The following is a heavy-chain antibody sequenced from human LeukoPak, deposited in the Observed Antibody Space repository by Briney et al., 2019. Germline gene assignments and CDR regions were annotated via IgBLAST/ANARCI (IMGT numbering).Heavy chain of an antibody. Sequence: GGSLRLSCAASGFTVSRNYMTWVRQAPGKGPEWVSLIYSGGGTQYADSVKGRFTISRDNSKNTLYLQMNSLRAEDTAVYYCARVEGLVDPWGQGTLVTVSS. CDR1: GFTVSRNY. D-gene: IGHD2-15*01. J-gene: IGHJ5*02. V-gene: IGHV3-66*01. CDR3: ARVEGLVDP. CDR2: IYSGGGT.